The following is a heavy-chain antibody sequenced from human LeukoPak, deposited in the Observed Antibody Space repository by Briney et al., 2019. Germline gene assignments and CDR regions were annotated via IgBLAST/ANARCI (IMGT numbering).Heavy chain of an antibody. CDR2: ISAYNGNT. CDR3: ARDRTEWELRDAFDI. D-gene: IGHD1-26*01. V-gene: IGHV1-18*01. Sequence: GASVKVSCKASGYSFTGFGISWVRQAPGQGLEWMGWISAYNGNTNYAQKLQGRVTMTTDTSTSTAYMELRSLRSDDTAVYYCARDRTEWELRDAFDIWGQGTMVTVSS. J-gene: IGHJ3*02. CDR1: GYSFTGFG.